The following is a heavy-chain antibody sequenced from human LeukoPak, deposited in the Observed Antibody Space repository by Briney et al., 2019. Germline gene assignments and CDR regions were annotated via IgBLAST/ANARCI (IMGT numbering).Heavy chain of an antibody. CDR2: IKSDGSGT. J-gene: IGHJ4*02. Sequence: PGGSLRLSCTASGFTFSVSWMHWVRQAPGKGLVWVSVIKSDGSGTTYADFVKGRFTISRDNAKYSLFLQMNSLRDDDTAVYYCARDYSGSGSFDYWGQGTLVTVSS. CDR3: ARDYSGSGSFDY. D-gene: IGHD3-10*01. CDR1: GFTFSVSW. V-gene: IGHV3-74*01.